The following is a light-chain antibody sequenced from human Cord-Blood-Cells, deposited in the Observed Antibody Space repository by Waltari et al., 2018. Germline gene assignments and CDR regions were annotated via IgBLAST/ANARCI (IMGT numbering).Light chain of an antibody. Sequence: DIVMTQSPDSLAVSLGERATINCKSSQSVLYSSNNKNYLAWYQQKPGQPPKLLIYWAATRESGVPDRFSGSGSGAECTLTISSLQAEDVAVYYCQQYYSTLPITFGQGTRLEIK. CDR2: WAA. CDR1: QSVLYSSNNKNY. CDR3: QQYYSTLPIT. V-gene: IGKV4-1*01. J-gene: IGKJ5*01.